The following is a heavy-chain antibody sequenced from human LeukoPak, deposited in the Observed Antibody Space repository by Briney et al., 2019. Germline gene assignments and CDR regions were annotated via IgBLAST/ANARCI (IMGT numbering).Heavy chain of an antibody. V-gene: IGHV3-33*08. J-gene: IGHJ4*02. D-gene: IGHD2-2*01. CDR3: ARVSSTYYFDY. CDR2: IWYDGSNK. CDR1: GFTFSSYA. Sequence: GGSLRLSCAASGFTFSSYAMSWVRQAPGKGLEWVAVIWYDGSNKYYADSVKGRFTISRDNSKNTLYLQMNSLRAEDTAVYYCARVSSTYYFDYWGQGTLVTVSS.